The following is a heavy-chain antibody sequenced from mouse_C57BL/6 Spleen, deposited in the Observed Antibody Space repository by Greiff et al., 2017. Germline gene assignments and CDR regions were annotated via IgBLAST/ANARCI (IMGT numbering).Heavy chain of an antibody. J-gene: IGHJ4*01. CDR3: AREERGSEYAMDY. D-gene: IGHD1-1*01. CDR1: GYTFTSYW. Sequence: QVQLQQPGAELVKPGASVEMSCKASGYTFTSYWITWVKQRPGQGLEWIGDIYPGSGSTNYNEKFKSKATLTVDTSSSTAYMQLSSLTSEDSAVYYCAREERGSEYAMDYWGQGTSVTVSS. CDR2: IYPGSGST. V-gene: IGHV1-55*01.